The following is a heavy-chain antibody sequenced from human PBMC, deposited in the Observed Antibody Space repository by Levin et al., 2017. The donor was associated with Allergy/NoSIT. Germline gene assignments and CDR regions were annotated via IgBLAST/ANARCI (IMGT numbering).Heavy chain of an antibody. J-gene: IGHJ4*02. D-gene: IGHD2-2*01. V-gene: IGHV3-23*01. Sequence: GGSLRLSCAASGFSFSDYAMRWVRQAPGKGLEWVSAISGSGGTTHYADSEKGRFTISRDNSKNTLYLQMNSLRAEDTAVYYCAKSGYCSTTNCCPYCFDSWGQGTLVTVSS. CDR1: GFSFSDYA. CDR2: ISGSGGTT. CDR3: AKSGYCSTTNCCPYCFDS.